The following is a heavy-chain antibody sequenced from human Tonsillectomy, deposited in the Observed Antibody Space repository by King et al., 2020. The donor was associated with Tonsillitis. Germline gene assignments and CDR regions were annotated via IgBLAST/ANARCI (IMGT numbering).Heavy chain of an antibody. CDR3: ARETLAFDS. Sequence: QLVQYGAEVKKPGASVKVSCKASGYTFFDYYIHWVRQAPGQGLEWMGWIIPNSGGTNFAQKFQGRVTMTRDTSINTAYMELSGLTSDDTAVYYCARETLAFDSWGQGTLVSVSS. J-gene: IGHJ4*02. CDR1: GYTFFDYY. CDR2: IIPNSGGT. V-gene: IGHV1-2*02.